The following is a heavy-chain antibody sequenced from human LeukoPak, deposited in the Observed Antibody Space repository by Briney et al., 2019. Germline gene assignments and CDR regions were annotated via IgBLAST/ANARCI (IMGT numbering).Heavy chain of an antibody. CDR1: GYNFIIYG. CDR3: ARVIAGDGTIDY. CDR2: VAPSNGNT. V-gene: IGHV1-18*04. J-gene: IGHJ4*01. Sequence: ASVKVSCKASGYNFIIYGINWLRQAPGQGLEWTGWVAPSNGNTHYAQKNQGRVTMTTDTSTSTAYMEMRSLTSDDTAVYYCARVIAGDGTIDYWGQGTPVIVSS. D-gene: IGHD6-13*01.